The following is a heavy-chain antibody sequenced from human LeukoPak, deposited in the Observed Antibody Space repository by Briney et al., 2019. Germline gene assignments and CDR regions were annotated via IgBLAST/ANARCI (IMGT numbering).Heavy chain of an antibody. CDR2: ISAYNGNT. V-gene: IGHV1-18*01. J-gene: IGHJ5*02. Sequence: ASVKVSCKASGYTFTSYGISWVRQAPGQGLEWMGWISAYNGNTNYAQKLQGRVTMTRDTSTSTVYMELSSLRSDDTAVYYCARDLGLRGVTNWFDPWGQGTLVTVSS. CDR3: ARDLGLRGVTNWFDP. D-gene: IGHD3-10*01. CDR1: GYTFTSYG.